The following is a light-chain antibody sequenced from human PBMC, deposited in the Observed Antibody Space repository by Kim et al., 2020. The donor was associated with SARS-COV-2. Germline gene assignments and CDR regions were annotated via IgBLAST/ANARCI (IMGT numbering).Light chain of an antibody. CDR1: QSVATK. J-gene: IGKJ1*01. V-gene: IGKV3-15*01. CDR2: GAY. Sequence: PGERAPPPGRASQSVATKLAWYQQKPGQAPRLLIYGAYTRATGVPDRFSGSGSGAEFTLTISSLQSKDSAVYYCQQYENWPRTFGPGTKVEIK. CDR3: QQYENWPRT.